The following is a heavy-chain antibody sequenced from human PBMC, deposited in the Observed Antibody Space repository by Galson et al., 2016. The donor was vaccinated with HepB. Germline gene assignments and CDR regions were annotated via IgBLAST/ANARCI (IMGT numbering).Heavy chain of an antibody. V-gene: IGHV3-23*01. CDR1: GFTFSSYA. CDR2: ISGSGGST. D-gene: IGHD6-19*01. J-gene: IGHJ4*02. Sequence: SLRLSCAASGFTFSSYAMSWVRQAPGKGLEWVSAISGSGGSTYYADSVKGRFTISRDNSKNTLYLQMNSLRAEDTAVYYCSVLCGMAGFDYWGPGTLVTVSS. CDR3: SVLCGMAGFDY.